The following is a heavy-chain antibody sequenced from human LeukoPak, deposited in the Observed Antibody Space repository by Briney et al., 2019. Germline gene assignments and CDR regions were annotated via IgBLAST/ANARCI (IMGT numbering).Heavy chain of an antibody. D-gene: IGHD3-10*01. V-gene: IGHV4-39*07. Sequence: PSETLSLTCTVSGGSISSYYWGWIRQPPGKGLEWIGSIYYSGSTYYNPSLKSRVTISVDTSKNQFSLKLSSVTAADTAVYYCARDPWAFRLWFGEKGAFDIWGQGTMVTVSS. CDR1: GGSISSYY. CDR2: IYYSGST. J-gene: IGHJ3*02. CDR3: ARDPWAFRLWFGEKGAFDI.